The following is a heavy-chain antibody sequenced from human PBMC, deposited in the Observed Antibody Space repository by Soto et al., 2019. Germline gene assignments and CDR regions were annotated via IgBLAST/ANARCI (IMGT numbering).Heavy chain of an antibody. CDR3: AREYVLLWFGEFRSLDV. Sequence: GGSLRLSWAASGFTFRTHAMSWVRQAPGKGLEWVSGISHSGISTYYADSVKGRFTISRDNSKNTLYLQMNSLSAEDTAVYYCAREYVLLWFGEFRSLDVWGQGTTVTVSS. CDR2: ISHSGIST. D-gene: IGHD3-10*01. CDR1: GFTFRTHA. V-gene: IGHV3-23*01. J-gene: IGHJ6*02.